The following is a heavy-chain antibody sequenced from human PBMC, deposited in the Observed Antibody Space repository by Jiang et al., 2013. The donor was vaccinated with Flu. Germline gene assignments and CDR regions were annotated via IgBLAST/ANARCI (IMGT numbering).Heavy chain of an antibody. CDR3: VRWGVVVVTAPSRNYYYGLDV. Sequence: RLSCAASGFTFSDFGMNWVRQTPGKGLEWLSYIGGGSNIIYYADSVRGRFTISRDNDKNSLYLQMNSLRVEDTAVYFCVRWGVVVVTAPSRNYYYGLDVWGQGTTVTVSS. J-gene: IGHJ6*02. CDR2: IGGGSNII. V-gene: IGHV3-48*01. D-gene: IGHD2-21*02. CDR1: GFTFSDFG.